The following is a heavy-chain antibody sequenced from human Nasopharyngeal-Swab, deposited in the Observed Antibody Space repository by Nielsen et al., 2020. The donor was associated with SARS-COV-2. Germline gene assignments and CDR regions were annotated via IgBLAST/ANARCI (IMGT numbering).Heavy chain of an antibody. CDR3: ARQELELALRWFDP. Sequence: LETLSLTCTVSGGSISSSSYYWGWIRQPPGKGLEWIGSIYYSGSTYYNPSLKSRVTISVDTSKNQFSLKLSSVTAADTAVYYCARQELELALRWFDPWGQGTLVTVSS. CDR2: IYYSGST. CDR1: GGSISSSSYY. J-gene: IGHJ5*02. V-gene: IGHV4-39*01. D-gene: IGHD1-7*01.